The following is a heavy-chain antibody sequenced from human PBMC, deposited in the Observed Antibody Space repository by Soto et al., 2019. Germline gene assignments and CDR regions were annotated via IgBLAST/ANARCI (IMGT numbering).Heavy chain of an antibody. V-gene: IGHV3-48*03. D-gene: IGHD6-19*01. CDR3: ATSAGIVVNGINRYYYGMDV. CDR2: ISRSSGTK. Sequence: LVESGGGLVLPGGSLRLSCAASGFTFRSFDMNWVRQAPGKGLEWVSSISRSSGTKYYADSVQGRFTIARDNAKNSLYLTMNSLTAEDTAIDYCATSAGIVVNGINRYYYGMDVWGQGTTVTVSS. CDR1: GFTFRSFD. J-gene: IGHJ6*02.